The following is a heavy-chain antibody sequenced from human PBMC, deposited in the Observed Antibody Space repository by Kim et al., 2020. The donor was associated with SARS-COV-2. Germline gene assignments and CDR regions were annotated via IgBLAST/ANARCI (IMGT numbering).Heavy chain of an antibody. D-gene: IGHD6-13*01. CDR1: GFTFSSYS. V-gene: IGHV3-21*01. CDR2: ISSSSSYI. Sequence: GGSLRLSCAASGFTFSSYSMNWVRQAPGKGLEWVSSISSSSSYIYYADSVKGRFTISRDNAKNSLYLQMNSLRAEDTAVYYCASDSSSWTGYFDYWGQGTLVTVSS. J-gene: IGHJ4*02. CDR3: ASDSSSWTGYFDY.